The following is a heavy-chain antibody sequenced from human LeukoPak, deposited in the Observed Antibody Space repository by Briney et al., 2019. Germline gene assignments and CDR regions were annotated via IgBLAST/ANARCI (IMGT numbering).Heavy chain of an antibody. CDR1: GFTFSSYG. CDR3: ARASDYYGSGSSYYFDY. CDR2: IWYDGSNK. Sequence: GGSLRLSCAASGFTFSSYGMYWVRQAPGKGLGWVAVIWYDGSNKYYADSVKGRFTISRDNSKNTLYLQMNSLRAEDTAVYYCARASDYYGSGSSYYFDYWGQGTLVTVSS. D-gene: IGHD3-10*01. J-gene: IGHJ4*02. V-gene: IGHV3-33*01.